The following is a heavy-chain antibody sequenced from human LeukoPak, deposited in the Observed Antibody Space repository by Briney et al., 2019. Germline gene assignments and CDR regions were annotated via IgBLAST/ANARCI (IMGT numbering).Heavy chain of an antibody. Sequence: PGGSLRLSCAASGFTMSNYGVSWVRQAPGKGLEWVSGIRSAVDTTHYADSVKGRFTISRDSSKNTLYLQMNSLRAEDTAVYYCAKVSGGGLYYDGMDVWGQGTTVTVSS. CDR1: GFTMSNYG. CDR2: IRSAVDTT. D-gene: IGHD1-14*01. J-gene: IGHJ6*02. CDR3: AKVSGGGLYYDGMDV. V-gene: IGHV3-23*01.